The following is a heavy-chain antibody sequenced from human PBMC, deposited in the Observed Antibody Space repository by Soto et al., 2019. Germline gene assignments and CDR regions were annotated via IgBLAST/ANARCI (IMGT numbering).Heavy chain of an antibody. Sequence: EVQLLESGGGLVQPGGSLRLSCAASGFTFSSYAMSWVRQAPGKGLEWVSAISGSGVSTYYTDSVKGRFTISRDNSKSPLYRQMNSLTAEDTAVYYCAKIDGSSCYVPYDYWGQGTLVTVSS. V-gene: IGHV3-23*01. CDR2: ISGSGVST. J-gene: IGHJ4*02. CDR1: GFTFSSYA. CDR3: AKIDGSSCYVPYDY. D-gene: IGHD2-15*01.